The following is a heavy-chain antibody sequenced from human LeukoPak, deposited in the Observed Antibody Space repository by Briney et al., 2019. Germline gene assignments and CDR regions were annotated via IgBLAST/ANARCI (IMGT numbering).Heavy chain of an antibody. CDR3: ARDVYSYGGAFDY. CDR2: IGSSSGTI. J-gene: IGHJ4*02. V-gene: IGHV3-48*04. D-gene: IGHD3-16*01. CDR1: GFSFNSYS. Sequence: GGSLRLSCEASGFSFNSYSMDWVRQAPGKGLEWVSYIGSSSGTIYYADSVKGRFTISRDSAKNSLYLQMNSLRAEDTAVYYCARDVYSYGGAFDYWGQGTLVTVSS.